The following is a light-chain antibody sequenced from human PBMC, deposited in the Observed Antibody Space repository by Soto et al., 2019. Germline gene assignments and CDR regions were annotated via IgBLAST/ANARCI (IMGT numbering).Light chain of an antibody. CDR2: NTS. CDR3: LLYYGGTYV. J-gene: IGLJ1*01. V-gene: IGLV7-43*01. Sequence: QAVVTQEPSLTVSPGGTVTLTCASSTGAVTSGYYPNWFQQKPGQAPRALIYNTSNKHSWTPARFSGTLLGGKAALTLSGVQPEEEAEYYCLLYYGGTYVFGTGTKLTVL. CDR1: TGAVTSGYY.